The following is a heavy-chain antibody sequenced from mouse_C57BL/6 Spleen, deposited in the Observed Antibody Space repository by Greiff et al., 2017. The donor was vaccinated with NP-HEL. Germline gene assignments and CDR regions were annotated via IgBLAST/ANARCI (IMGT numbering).Heavy chain of an antibody. CDR3: TRDYSNLGYFDY. D-gene: IGHD2-5*01. J-gene: IGHJ2*01. CDR1: GFTFSDAW. CDR2: IRNKANNHAT. Sequence: EVQGVESGGGLVQPGGSMKLSCAASGFTFSDAWMDWVRQSPEKGLEWVAEIRNKANNHATYYAESVKGRFTISRDDSKSSVYLQMNSLRAEDTGIYYCTRDYSNLGYFDYWGQGTTLTVSS. V-gene: IGHV6-6*01.